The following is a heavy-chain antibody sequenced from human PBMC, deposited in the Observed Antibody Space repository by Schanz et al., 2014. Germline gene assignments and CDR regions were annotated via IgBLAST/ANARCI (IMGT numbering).Heavy chain of an antibody. CDR2: IYYTGST. J-gene: IGHJ4*02. CDR3: ATWRGDDSGGHGQFDY. V-gene: IGHV4-34*01. D-gene: IGHD3-22*01. CDR1: GGSFSGYY. Sequence: QVPLQQWGSGLLQPSETLSLTCAVYGGSFSGYYWTWIRQPPGKGLEWIGYIYYTGSTYYNPSLKSRVTISVDTSKNQFSLKLTSVTAADTAVYYCATWRGDDSGGHGQFDYWGQGALVTVSS.